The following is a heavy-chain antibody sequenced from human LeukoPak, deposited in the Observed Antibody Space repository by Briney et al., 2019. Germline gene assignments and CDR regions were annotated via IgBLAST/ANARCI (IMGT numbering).Heavy chain of an antibody. J-gene: IGHJ4*02. V-gene: IGHV4-39*07. Sequence: SETLSLTCSISDVSIKNSSFSWGWIRQPPGQGLEWIGNIYFTGSTYYNPSLMRRVTISVDTSRNQCSLKLGSVTAADTAVYYCARAPTRTSDTVTGYLFDSWGQGTLVTVSS. D-gene: IGHD3-9*01. CDR2: IYFTGST. CDR3: ARAPTRTSDTVTGYLFDS. CDR1: DVSIKNSSFS.